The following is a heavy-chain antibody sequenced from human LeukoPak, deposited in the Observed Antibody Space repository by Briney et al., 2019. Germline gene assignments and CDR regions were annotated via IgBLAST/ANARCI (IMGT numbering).Heavy chain of an antibody. V-gene: IGHV4-34*01. CDR2: INHSGST. Sequence: SETLSLTCAVYGGSFSGYYWSWIRQPPGKGLGWIGEINHSGSTNYNPSLKSRVTISVDTSKNQFSLKLSSVTAADTAVYYCAREDYGGNSEYFQHWGQGTLVTVSS. J-gene: IGHJ1*01. CDR3: AREDYGGNSEYFQH. CDR1: GGSFSGYY. D-gene: IGHD4-23*01.